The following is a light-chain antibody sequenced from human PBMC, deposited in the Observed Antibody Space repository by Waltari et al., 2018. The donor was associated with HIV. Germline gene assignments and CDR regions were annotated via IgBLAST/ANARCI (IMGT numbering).Light chain of an antibody. CDR3: QTFDTSLSGFVV. V-gene: IGLV1-40*01. CDR2: DTN. CDR1: RSNIGAIYD. J-gene: IGLJ2*01. Sequence: QSVLTQPPSVSGAPGQRVTISCTGSRSNIGAIYDVHWYQQLPGAAPKLLVYDTNTRPVGVPDRLSGSKSGTSASLAIAGLQADDEAVYYCQTFDTSLSGFVVFGGGTKLTVL.